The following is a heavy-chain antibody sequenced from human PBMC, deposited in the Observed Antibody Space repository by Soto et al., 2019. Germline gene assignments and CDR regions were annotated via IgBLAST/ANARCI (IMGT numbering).Heavy chain of an antibody. CDR3: ARRSSSGYFDY. CDR2: ISGSDGST. CDR1: GFTFSSYA. D-gene: IGHD6-13*01. Sequence: EVQLLESGGGLVQPGGSLRLSCAASGFTFSSYAMNWVRQAPGKGLEWVSVISGSDGSTYYADSVKGRFTISRDNSKNTLNLQMNSLRAEDTAVYHCARRSSSGYFDYWGQGTLVTVSS. V-gene: IGHV3-23*01. J-gene: IGHJ4*02.